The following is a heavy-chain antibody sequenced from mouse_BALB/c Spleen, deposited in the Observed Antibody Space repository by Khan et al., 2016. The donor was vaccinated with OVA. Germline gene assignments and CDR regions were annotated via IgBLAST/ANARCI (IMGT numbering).Heavy chain of an antibody. D-gene: IGHD1-1*01. J-gene: IGHJ4*01. CDR2: IWGDGST. CDR3: AKFTPDYYSLDY. V-gene: IGHV2-3*01. Sequence: QVQLKESGPGLVAPSQSLSITCTVSGFSLTSYGVSWVRQPPGKGLEWLGEIWGDGSTNYHSALISRLIISKDNSQSQVFLILNSLQTEDTATYYCAKFTPDYYSLDYWGQGTSVTVSS. CDR1: GFSLTSYG.